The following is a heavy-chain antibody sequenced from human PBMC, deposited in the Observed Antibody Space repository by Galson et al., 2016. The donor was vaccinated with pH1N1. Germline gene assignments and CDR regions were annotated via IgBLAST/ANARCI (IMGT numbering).Heavy chain of an antibody. CDR2: ISGYNGNT. V-gene: IGHV1-18*01. J-gene: IGHJ5*02. CDR1: GYTVTQVS. D-gene: IGHD3-10*01. CDR3: ARLSGSRWLDP. Sequence: SVKVSCKVSGYTVTQVSIHWVRQAPGQGLEWMGLISGYNGNTNYAQKFRGRLTMTTDTSTTTAYMELRSLRSDDTAFYYCARLSGSRWLDPWGQGTLVTVSS.